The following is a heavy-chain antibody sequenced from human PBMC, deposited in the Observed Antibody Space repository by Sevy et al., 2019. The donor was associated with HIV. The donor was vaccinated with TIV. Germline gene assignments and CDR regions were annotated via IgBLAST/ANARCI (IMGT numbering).Heavy chain of an antibody. J-gene: IGHJ4*02. CDR2: ISGSGGST. CDR1: GFTFSSYA. CDR3: AVSLTYSSSWYWAYGTDY. Sequence: GGSLRLSCAASGFTFSSYAMSWVRQAPGKGLEWVSAISGSGGSTYYADSVKGRFTISRDNSKNTLYLQVNSLRAEDTAVYYCAVSLTYSSSWYWAYGTDYWGQGTRVTVSS. D-gene: IGHD6-13*01. V-gene: IGHV3-23*01.